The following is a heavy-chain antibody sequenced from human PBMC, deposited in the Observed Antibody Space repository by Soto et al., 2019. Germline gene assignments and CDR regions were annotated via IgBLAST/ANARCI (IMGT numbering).Heavy chain of an antibody. D-gene: IGHD4-4*01. J-gene: IGHJ4*02. V-gene: IGHV3-7*01. CDR1: GFNFSVYW. Sequence: EVQLVESGGGLVQPGESLRLSCAVSGFNFSVYWMSWVRQAPGKGLEWVANIKEDGSEKYYVDSVKGRFTISRDKAKKSLSLQMNGLRAEDTAVYYCASTRLHDYWCQGTLVTVSS. CDR2: IKEDGSEK. CDR3: ASTRLHDY.